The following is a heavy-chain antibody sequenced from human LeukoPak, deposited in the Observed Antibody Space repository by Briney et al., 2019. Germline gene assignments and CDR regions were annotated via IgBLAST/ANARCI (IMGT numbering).Heavy chain of an antibody. V-gene: IGHV3-30*18. CDR1: GFTFSNYV. D-gene: IGHD2-8*01. Sequence: GGSLRLSCAASGFTFSNYVMHWVRQAPGKGLEWVALISYDGSNKYYADSVKGRFTISRDNSKNTLYLQMNSLRAEDTAVYYCANGYCTNGVCYPYYYYYMDVWGKGTTVTVSS. J-gene: IGHJ6*03. CDR3: ANGYCTNGVCYPYYYYYMDV. CDR2: ISYDGSNK.